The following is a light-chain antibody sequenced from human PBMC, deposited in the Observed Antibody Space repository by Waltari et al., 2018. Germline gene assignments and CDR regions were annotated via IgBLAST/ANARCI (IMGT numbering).Light chain of an antibody. J-gene: IGKJ3*01. Sequence: ELVMTQSPATLSVSPGESATLSCRARQNISTHVVWYQHNPGQAPRLLIYAASTRATGTPARFSGHGSGTEFTLTISSLQSEDFALYYCQQYNTWPSFGPGTKVDIK. V-gene: IGKV3-15*01. CDR2: AAS. CDR1: QNISTH. CDR3: QQYNTWPS.